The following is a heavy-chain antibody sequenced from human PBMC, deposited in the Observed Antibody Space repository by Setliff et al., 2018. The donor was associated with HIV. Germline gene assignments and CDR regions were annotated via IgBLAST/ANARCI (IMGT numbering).Heavy chain of an antibody. V-gene: IGHV4-31*03. Sequence: SETLSLTCTVSGGSISSGGYYWNWIRQHPGKGLEWIGCIYYSGNTYYNPSLKSRITISLDTSKNQFSLKLSSVTAADTAVYYCARGIAAAGGYFDYWGPGTLVTVSS. CDR2: IYYSGNT. D-gene: IGHD6-13*01. CDR1: GGSISSGGYY. CDR3: ARGIAAAGGYFDY. J-gene: IGHJ4*02.